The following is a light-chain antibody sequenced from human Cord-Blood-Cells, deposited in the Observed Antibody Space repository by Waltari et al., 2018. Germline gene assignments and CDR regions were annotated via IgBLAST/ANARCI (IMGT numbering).Light chain of an antibody. Sequence: AIRMTQSPSSFSASTGDRVTITCRASQGISSYLAWYQQKPGKAPKLLIHAASTLQSGVPARFSGSGSGTDFTLTISCLQSEDFATDYCQQYYSYPRTFGQGTKVEIK. V-gene: IGKV1-8*01. CDR3: QQYYSYPRT. J-gene: IGKJ1*01. CDR2: AAS. CDR1: QGISSY.